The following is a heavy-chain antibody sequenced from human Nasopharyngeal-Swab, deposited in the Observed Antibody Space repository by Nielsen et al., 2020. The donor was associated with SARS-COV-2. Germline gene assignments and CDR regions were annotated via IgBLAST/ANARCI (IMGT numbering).Heavy chain of an antibody. CDR1: GYTFTSYY. V-gene: IGHV1-46*01. CDR3: AKGVVVVAATGGVSPWFDP. CDR2: INPSGGST. J-gene: IGHJ5*02. Sequence: ASVKVSCKASGYTFTSYYMHWVRQAPGQGLEWMGIINPSGGSTSYAQKFQGRVTMTRDTSTSTVYMELSSLRSEDTAVYYCAKGVVVVAATGGVSPWFDPWGQGTLVTVSS. D-gene: IGHD2-15*01.